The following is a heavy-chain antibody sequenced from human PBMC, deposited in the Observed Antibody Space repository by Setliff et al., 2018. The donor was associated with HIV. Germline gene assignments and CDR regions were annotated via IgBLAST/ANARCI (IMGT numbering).Heavy chain of an antibody. CDR1: GGSISSGDYY. Sequence: SETLSLTCTVSGGSISSGDYYWSWIRQPPGKGLEWIGYIYYSGSTYYNPSLKSRVTISVDTSKNQFSLKLSSVTAADTAVYYCARDDYVWGSSLDYWGQGTLVTVSS. CDR2: IYYSGST. CDR3: ARDDYVWGSSLDY. V-gene: IGHV4-30-4*08. J-gene: IGHJ4*02. D-gene: IGHD3-16*01.